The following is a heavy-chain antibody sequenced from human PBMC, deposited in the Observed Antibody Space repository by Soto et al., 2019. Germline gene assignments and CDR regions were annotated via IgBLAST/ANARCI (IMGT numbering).Heavy chain of an antibody. J-gene: IGHJ4*02. Sequence: ASVKVSCKASGYTFTSYGISWVRQAPGQGLEWMGWISAYNGNTNYAQKLQGRVTMTTDTSTSTAHMELRSLRSDDTAVYYCARVGTAITIFGVVPRGPFDYWGQGTLVTSPQ. CDR1: GYTFTSYG. CDR2: ISAYNGNT. CDR3: ARVGTAITIFGVVPRGPFDY. D-gene: IGHD3-3*01. V-gene: IGHV1-18*01.